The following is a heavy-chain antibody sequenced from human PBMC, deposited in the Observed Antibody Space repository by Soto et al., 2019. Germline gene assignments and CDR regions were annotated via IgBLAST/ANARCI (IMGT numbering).Heavy chain of an antibody. D-gene: IGHD4-17*01. CDR3: AREMDPYDYGDHDWYFDL. Sequence: QVQLVQSGAEVKKPGASVKVSCKASGYTFTSYGISWVRQAPGQGLECMGWISAYNGNTNYAQKLQGRVTMTTDTYTSTAYMELRSLRSDDRAVYYCAREMDPYDYGDHDWYFDLWGRVTLVTVSS. CDR2: ISAYNGNT. J-gene: IGHJ2*01. V-gene: IGHV1-18*01. CDR1: GYTFTSYG.